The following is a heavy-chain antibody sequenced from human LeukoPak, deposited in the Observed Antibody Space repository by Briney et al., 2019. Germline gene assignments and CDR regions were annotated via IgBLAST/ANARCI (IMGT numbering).Heavy chain of an antibody. Sequence: SETLSLTCTVSGGSISSGDYYWSWIRQPPGKGLEWIGYIYYSGSTYYNPSLKSRVTISVDTSKNQFSLKLSSVTAADTAVYYCARAGGYSGYASNWGQGTLVTVSS. CDR1: GGSISSGDYY. V-gene: IGHV4-30-4*08. CDR3: ARAGGYSGYASN. J-gene: IGHJ4*02. D-gene: IGHD5-12*01. CDR2: IYYSGST.